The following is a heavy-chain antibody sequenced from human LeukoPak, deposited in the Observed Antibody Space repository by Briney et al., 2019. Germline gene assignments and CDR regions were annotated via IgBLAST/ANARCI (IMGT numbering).Heavy chain of an antibody. Sequence: PGESLRLSCAVSGFTSSSSAMSWVRQAPGKGLEWVSAISRSGGGTYYADSVKGRFTISRDNSKNTLYLQMNSLRAEDTAVYYCAKDGQYGDYWYYYMDVWGKGTTVTVSS. V-gene: IGHV3-23*01. J-gene: IGHJ6*03. CDR2: ISRSGGGT. D-gene: IGHD4-17*01. CDR3: AKDGQYGDYWYYYMDV. CDR1: GFTSSSSA.